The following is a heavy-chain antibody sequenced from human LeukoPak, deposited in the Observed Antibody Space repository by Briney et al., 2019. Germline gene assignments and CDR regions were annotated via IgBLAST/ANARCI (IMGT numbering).Heavy chain of an antibody. Sequence: SETLSLTCAVYGGSFSGYYWSWIRQPPGKGLEWIGEINHSGSTNYNPSLKSRVTISVDTSKNQFSLKLSSVTAADTAVYYCARGPRAVAGTCWFDPWGQGTLVTVSS. CDR2: INHSGST. V-gene: IGHV4-34*01. CDR3: ARGPRAVAGTCWFDP. CDR1: GGSFSGYY. D-gene: IGHD6-19*01. J-gene: IGHJ5*02.